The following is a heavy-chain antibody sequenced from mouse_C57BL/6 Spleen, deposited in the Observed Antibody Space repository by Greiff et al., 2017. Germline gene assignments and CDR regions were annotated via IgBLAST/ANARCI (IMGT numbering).Heavy chain of an antibody. CDR2: IDPEDGET. V-gene: IGHV14-2*01. J-gene: IGHJ3*01. Sequence: VHVKQSGAELVKPGASVKLSCTASGFNLTDYYMHWVKQRPEQGLEWIGRIDPEDGETKYAPKFQGKATITADTSSNTAYRQLSSLTSEDTAVYYCARGSSGYIAWFADWGQGTLVTVSA. D-gene: IGHD3-2*02. CDR1: GFNLTDYY. CDR3: ARGSSGYIAWFAD.